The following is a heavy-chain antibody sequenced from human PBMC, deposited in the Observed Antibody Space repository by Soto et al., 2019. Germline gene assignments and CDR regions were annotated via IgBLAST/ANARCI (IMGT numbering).Heavy chain of an antibody. D-gene: IGHD2-8*01. J-gene: IGHJ3*02. CDR2: IKQDGSEK. Sequence: EVQVVESGGGLVQPGGSLRLSCAASGFTFSSYWMSWVRQAPGKGLEWVANIKQDGSEKYYVDSVKGRFTISRDNAKNSLYLQMNSLRAEDTAVYYCARDMVYIVGAFDIWGQGTMVTVSS. CDR1: GFTFSSYW. CDR3: ARDMVYIVGAFDI. V-gene: IGHV3-7*01.